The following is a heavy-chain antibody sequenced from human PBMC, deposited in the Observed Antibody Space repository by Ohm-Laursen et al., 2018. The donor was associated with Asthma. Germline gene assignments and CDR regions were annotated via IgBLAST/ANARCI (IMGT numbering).Heavy chain of an antibody. CDR1: GYTFTSYG. CDR2: ISAYNGNT. CDR3: AREGYDYDFWSGSDY. D-gene: IGHD3-3*01. V-gene: IGHV1-18*01. J-gene: IGHJ4*02. Sequence: SVKVSCKASGYTFTSYGISWVRQAPGQGLEWMGWISAYNGNTNYAQKLQGRVTMTTDTSTSTAYMELRSLRSDDTAVYYCAREGYDYDFWSGSDYWGQGTLVTVSS.